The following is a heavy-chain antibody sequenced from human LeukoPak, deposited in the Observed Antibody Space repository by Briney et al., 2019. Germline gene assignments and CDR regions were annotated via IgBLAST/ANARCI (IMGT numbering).Heavy chain of an antibody. V-gene: IGHV5-51*01. CDR1: GYSFSTYC. D-gene: IGHD4-23*01. J-gene: IGHJ4*02. CDR2: IYPGDSDS. CDR3: ARRSYGGKDFDY. Sequence: GESPNICCTVSGYSFSTYCTNWVRQLPGQGLEWMGLIYPGDSDSKYSPSFHGQVTTSVDKSTDTPDLQRSSLKASDTAMYYCARRSYGGKDFDYWGQGTLVTVSS.